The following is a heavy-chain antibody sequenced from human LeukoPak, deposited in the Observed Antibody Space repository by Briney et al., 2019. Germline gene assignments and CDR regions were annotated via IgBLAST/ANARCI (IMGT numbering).Heavy chain of an antibody. J-gene: IGHJ4*02. V-gene: IGHV1-18*01. Sequence: ASVKVSCKASGYTFTSYGISWVRQAPGQGLEWMGWISAYNGNTNYAQKLQGRVTMTTDTSTSTAYRELRSLRSDDTAVYYCARDPHGRELLIWGQGTLVTVSS. D-gene: IGHD1-26*01. CDR2: ISAYNGNT. CDR1: GYTFTSYG. CDR3: ARDPHGRELLI.